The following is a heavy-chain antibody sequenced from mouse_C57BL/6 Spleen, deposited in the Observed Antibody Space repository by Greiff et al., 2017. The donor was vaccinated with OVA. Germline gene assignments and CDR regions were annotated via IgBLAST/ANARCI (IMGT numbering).Heavy chain of an antibody. CDR1: GFPFSDYY. CDR3: ARDDGYYGYWYFDV. J-gene: IGHJ1*03. D-gene: IGHD2-3*01. CDR2: INYDGSST. Sequence: EVQLVESEGGLVQPGSSMKLSCTASGFPFSDYYMAWFRQVPEKGLEWVANINYDGSSTYYLDSLKSRFFIPRDNAKNILYLQMSSLKSEDTATYYCARDDGYYGYWYFDVWGTGTTVTVSS. V-gene: IGHV5-16*01.